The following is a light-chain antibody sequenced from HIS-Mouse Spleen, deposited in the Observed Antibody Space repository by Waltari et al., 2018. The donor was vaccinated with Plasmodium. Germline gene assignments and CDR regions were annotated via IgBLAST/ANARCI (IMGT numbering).Light chain of an antibody. CDR3: AAWDDSLSGRV. J-gene: IGLJ3*02. CDR2: RNN. CDR1: SSNIGSNY. V-gene: IGLV1-47*01. Sequence: QSVLTQPPSASGTPGQRVTLPCSGSSSNIGSNYVSWYQQPPGTAPKLLIYRNNQRPSGVPDRFSGSKSGTSASLAISGLRSEDEADYYCAAWDDSLSGRVFGGGTKLTVL.